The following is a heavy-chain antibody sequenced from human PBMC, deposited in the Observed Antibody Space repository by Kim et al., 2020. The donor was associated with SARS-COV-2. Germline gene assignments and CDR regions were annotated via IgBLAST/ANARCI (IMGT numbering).Heavy chain of an antibody. V-gene: IGHV5-51*01. Sequence: GESLQISCKGSGYRFTSYWIAWVRQMPGKGLEWMGIIYPGDSDTRYSPSFQGQVTISADKSISTAYLQWSSLKASDTAMYYCARHLPDSSGYPFDYWGQGTLVTVSS. CDR2: IYPGDSDT. CDR3: ARHLPDSSGYPFDY. D-gene: IGHD3-22*01. CDR1: GYRFTSYW. J-gene: IGHJ4*02.